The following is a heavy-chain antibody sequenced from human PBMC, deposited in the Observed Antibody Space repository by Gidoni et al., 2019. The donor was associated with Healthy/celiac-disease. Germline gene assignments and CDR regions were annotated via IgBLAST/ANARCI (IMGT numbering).Heavy chain of an antibody. CDR3: ATWTSGSYSYYFDY. V-gene: IGHV1-24*01. J-gene: IGHJ4*02. Sequence: QVQQVQSGAEVKKPGASVKVSCKVSGYTLTELPMHWVRQAHGKGLEWMGGFDPEDGETIYAQKFQSRVTMTEDTSTDTAYMELSSLRSEDTAVYYCATWTSGSYSYYFDYWGQGTLVTVSS. CDR2: FDPEDGET. D-gene: IGHD1-26*01. CDR1: GYTLTELP.